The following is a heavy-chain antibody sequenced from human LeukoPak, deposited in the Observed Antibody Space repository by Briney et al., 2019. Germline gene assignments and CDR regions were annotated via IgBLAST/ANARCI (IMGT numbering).Heavy chain of an antibody. CDR3: ARPSTRVTRDYSFNVMEV. CDR2: ISAYNGNT. Sequence: ASVKVSCKASGYTFTSYGISWVRQAPGQGLEWMGWISAYNGNTNYAQKLQGRVTMTTDTSTSTAYMELRSLRSDDTAVYYCARPSTRVTRDYSFNVMEVGGKGTTAPASS. V-gene: IGHV1-18*01. J-gene: IGHJ6*04. CDR1: GYTFTSYG. D-gene: IGHD4-17*01.